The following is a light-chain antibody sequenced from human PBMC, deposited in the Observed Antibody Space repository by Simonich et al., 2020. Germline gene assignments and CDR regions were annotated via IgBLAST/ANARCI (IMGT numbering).Light chain of an antibody. V-gene: IGKV1D-13*01. Sequence: AIQLTQSPSSLSASVGDRVTITCRASQGISSALAWYQQKPGKAPKLLIDDASSLERWVPSRFSGSGSGTYFTLTISSLQPEDFATYYCQQFNNYPRLTFGGGTKVEIK. J-gene: IGKJ4*01. CDR1: QGISSA. CDR2: DAS. CDR3: QQFNNYPRLT.